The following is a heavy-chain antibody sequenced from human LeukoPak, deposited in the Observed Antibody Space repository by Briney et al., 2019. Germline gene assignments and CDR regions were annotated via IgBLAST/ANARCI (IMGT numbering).Heavy chain of an antibody. CDR1: GYTFTSYY. CDR2: INPSGGST. V-gene: IGHV1-46*01. D-gene: IGHD6-13*01. CDR3: ARVMQQLVGYYGMDV. J-gene: IGHJ6*02. Sequence: ASVKVSCKASGYTFTSYYMHWVRQAPGQGLEWMGIINPSGGSTNYAQKFQGRVTITADKSTSTAYMELSSLRSEDTAVYYCARVMQQLVGYYGMDVWGQGTTVTVSS.